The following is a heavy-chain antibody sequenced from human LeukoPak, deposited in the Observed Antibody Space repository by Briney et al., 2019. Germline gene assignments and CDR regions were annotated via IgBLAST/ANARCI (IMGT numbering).Heavy chain of an antibody. V-gene: IGHV3-30*04. CDR1: GFTFSSYA. J-gene: IGHJ1*01. Sequence: GGSLRLSCAASGFTFSSYAMHWVRQAPGEGLEWVAVISYDESKIYYADSVRGRFTISRDLSTNTLYLQMNSLTTEDTAMYFCARRPVAAEYFQHWGQGTLVTVSS. CDR2: ISYDESKI. CDR3: ARRPVAAEYFQH. D-gene: IGHD6-25*01.